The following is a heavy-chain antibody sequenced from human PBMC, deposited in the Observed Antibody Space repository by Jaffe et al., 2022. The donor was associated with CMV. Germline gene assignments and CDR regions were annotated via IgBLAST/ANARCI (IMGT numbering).Heavy chain of an antibody. Sequence: EVQLLESGGGLVQPGGSLRLSCAASGFTFSSYAMSWVRQAPGKGLEWVSAISGSGGSTYYADSVKGRFTISRDNSKNTLYLQMNSLRAEDTAVYYCAKDYSSGWYDVSTYYFDYWGQGTLVTVSS. V-gene: IGHV3-23*01. CDR1: GFTFSSYA. J-gene: IGHJ4*02. CDR3: AKDYSSGWYDVSTYYFDY. D-gene: IGHD6-19*01. CDR2: ISGSGGST.